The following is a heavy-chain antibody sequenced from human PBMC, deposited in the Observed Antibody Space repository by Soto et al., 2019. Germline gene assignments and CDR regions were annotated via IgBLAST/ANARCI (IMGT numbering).Heavy chain of an antibody. D-gene: IGHD2-2*01. CDR2: INAYNGNT. CDR3: ARSSSPAGTFDI. Sequence: ASVKVSCKASHYIFTSYGLTWVRRAPGQGLEWMGWINAYNGNTNYAQNFQGRLTMTTETSTSTAYLEVRSLASDDTAVYYCARSSSPAGTFDIWGQGTMVTVSS. J-gene: IGHJ3*02. V-gene: IGHV1-18*04. CDR1: HYIFTSYG.